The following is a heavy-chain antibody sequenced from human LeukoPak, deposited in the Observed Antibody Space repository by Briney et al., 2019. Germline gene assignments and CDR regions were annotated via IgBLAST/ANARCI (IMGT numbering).Heavy chain of an antibody. J-gene: IGHJ5*02. CDR3: ARHGSGYWFDP. D-gene: IGHD3-10*01. CDR1: GGSISSSCYY. CDR2: IYYSGST. V-gene: IGHV4-39*01. Sequence: SETLSLTCTVSGGSISSSCYYWGWIRQPPGKGLEWIGSIYYSGSTYYNPSLKSRVTISVDTSKNQFSLKLSSVTAADTAVYYCARHGSGYWFDPWGQGTLVTVSS.